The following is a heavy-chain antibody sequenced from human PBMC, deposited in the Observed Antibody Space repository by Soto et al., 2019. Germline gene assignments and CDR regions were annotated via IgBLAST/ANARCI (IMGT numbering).Heavy chain of an antibody. CDR2: ISGSGDST. CDR1: GFTFTSYA. Sequence: EVRLLESGGGLVQPGGSLRLSCAASGFTFTSYAMTWVRQAPGKGLEWVSAISGSGDSTYYADSVKGRFTVSKDNSKNMLHLKMNSLRAEDTAVDYCGKEGLIGGTLNWFDPWGQGTLVIVSS. D-gene: IGHD2-15*01. J-gene: IGHJ5*02. CDR3: GKEGLIGGTLNWFDP. V-gene: IGHV3-23*01.